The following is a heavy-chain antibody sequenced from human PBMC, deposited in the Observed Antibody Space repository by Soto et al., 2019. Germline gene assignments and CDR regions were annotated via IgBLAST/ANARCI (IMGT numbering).Heavy chain of an antibody. CDR1: GGSISSGGYS. J-gene: IGHJ4*02. Sequence: QLQLQESGSRLVKPSQTLSLTCAVSGGSISSGGYSWSWIRQPPGKGLEWIGYIYHNGGTYSNPSLKSRLTISIDRSKNQFSLKLRSVTAADTAVYYCAREGTFGGVLGFDSWGQGALVTVSS. CDR2: IYHNGGT. D-gene: IGHD3-16*01. CDR3: AREGTFGGVLGFDS. V-gene: IGHV4-30-2*01.